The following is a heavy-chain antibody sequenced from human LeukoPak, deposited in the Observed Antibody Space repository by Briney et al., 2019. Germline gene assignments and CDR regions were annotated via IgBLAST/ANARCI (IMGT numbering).Heavy chain of an antibody. CDR3: ARLVTTPYFFDY. Sequence: GGSLRLSCAASGFSFSSSNMNWVRQAPGKGLEWVSSISRTSNYIYYADSMKGRFTISRDNAKNSLYLQMNSLRAEDTAVYYCARLVTTPYFFDYWGQGTLVTVPS. CDR2: ISRTSNYI. D-gene: IGHD4-17*01. V-gene: IGHV3-21*01. CDR1: GFSFSSSN. J-gene: IGHJ4*02.